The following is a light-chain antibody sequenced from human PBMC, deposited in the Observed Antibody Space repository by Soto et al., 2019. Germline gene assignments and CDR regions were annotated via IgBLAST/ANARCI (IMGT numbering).Light chain of an antibody. Sequence: DIQMTQSPATLSASVGDTVTITCRASQTISGWLAWYQQRPGKAPSLLIFDASTLESGVPSRFSGSGSGTDFSLTISRLEPEDSAVYYCQQYGSSLLTFGGGTKVDIK. CDR3: QQYGSSLLT. CDR1: QTISGW. CDR2: DAS. J-gene: IGKJ4*01. V-gene: IGKV1-5*01.